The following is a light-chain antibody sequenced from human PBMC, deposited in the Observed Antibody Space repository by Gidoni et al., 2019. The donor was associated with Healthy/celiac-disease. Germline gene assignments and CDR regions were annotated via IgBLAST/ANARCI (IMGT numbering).Light chain of an antibody. CDR3: QQYGSSPLLA. J-gene: IGKJ3*01. V-gene: IGKV3-20*01. CDR2: CAS. Sequence: EIVLTQSPGTPSLSTGERATLSCRASQSVSSSCLAWYQQKPGQAPRLLIYCASSRATGIPDRFSGSGSGTDFTLTISSLEPEDFAVAYCQQYGSSPLLAFGPGTKVDIK. CDR1: QSVSSSC.